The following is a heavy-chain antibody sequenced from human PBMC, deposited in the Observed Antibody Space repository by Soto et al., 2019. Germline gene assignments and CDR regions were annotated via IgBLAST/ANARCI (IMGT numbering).Heavy chain of an antibody. CDR3: ARRGYCSGCSCYSSDWFVP. CDR1: GYSFTSYW. Sequence: EVQLVQSGAEVKKPGESLRISCKGSGYSFTSYWISWVRQMPGKGLEWMGRIDPSDSYTNYSPSFQGHVTISADKSISTAYLQWSSLKASDTAMYYCARRGYCSGCSCYSSDWFVPLGQGTLVTVSS. CDR2: IDPSDSYT. D-gene: IGHD2-15*01. J-gene: IGHJ5*02. V-gene: IGHV5-10-1*01.